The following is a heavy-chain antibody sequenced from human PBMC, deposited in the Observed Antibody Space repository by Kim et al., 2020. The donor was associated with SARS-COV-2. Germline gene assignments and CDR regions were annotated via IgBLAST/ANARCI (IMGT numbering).Heavy chain of an antibody. J-gene: IGHJ4*02. CDR2: ISSDNTYI. CDR3: ARDPLGVISGLDY. CDR1: GFTFSSYN. V-gene: IGHV3-21*01. D-gene: IGHD1-26*01. Sequence: GGSLRLSCAASGFTFSSYNMNWVRQAPGKGLQWVSAISSDNTYIYYADSVKGRFTISRDNAKNSLYLQLDSLRAEDTAVYFCARDPLGVISGLDYWGQGTLVTVSS.